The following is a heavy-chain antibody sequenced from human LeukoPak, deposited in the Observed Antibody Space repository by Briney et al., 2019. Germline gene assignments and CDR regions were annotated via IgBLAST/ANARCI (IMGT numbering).Heavy chain of an antibody. D-gene: IGHD3-22*01. CDR3: ARRGYYDSSGHFGY. J-gene: IGHJ4*02. V-gene: IGHV5-51*01. CDR1: GYSFTSYW. CDR2: IYPGDSDT. Sequence: GESLKISCKGSGYSFTSYWIGWVRQVPGKGLEWMGLIYPGDSDTRYNPSFQGQVTISVDKSISTAYLQWSRLKASDTAMHYCARRGYYDSSGHFGYWGQGTLVTVSS.